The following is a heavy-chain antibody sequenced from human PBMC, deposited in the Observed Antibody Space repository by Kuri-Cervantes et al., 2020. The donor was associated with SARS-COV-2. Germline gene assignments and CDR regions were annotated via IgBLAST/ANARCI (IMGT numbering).Heavy chain of an antibody. D-gene: IGHD6-13*01. Sequence: SVKVSCKASGGTFSSYAISWVRRAPGQGLEWMGGIIPIFGTANYAQKFQGRVTITADESTSTAYMELSSLRSEDTAVYYCATTPLAAAGMYYYYYYMDVWGKGTTVTVSS. J-gene: IGHJ6*03. CDR3: ATTPLAAAGMYYYYYYMDV. V-gene: IGHV1-69*13. CDR2: IIPIFGTA. CDR1: GGTFSSYA.